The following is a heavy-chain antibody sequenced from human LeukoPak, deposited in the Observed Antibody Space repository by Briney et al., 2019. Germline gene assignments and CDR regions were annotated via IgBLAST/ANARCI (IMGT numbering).Heavy chain of an antibody. CDR2: IYHSGST. CDR3: ASMKGHQSGTDS. CDR1: GYSISSGYY. J-gene: IGHJ4*02. D-gene: IGHD3-3*01. V-gene: IGHV4-38-2*02. Sequence: SETLSLTCTVSGYSISSGYYWGWIRQPPGKGLEWIGSIYHSGSTYYNPSLKSRVTISVDTSKNQFSLKLSSVTAADTAVYYCASMKGHQSGTDSWGQGTLVTVSS.